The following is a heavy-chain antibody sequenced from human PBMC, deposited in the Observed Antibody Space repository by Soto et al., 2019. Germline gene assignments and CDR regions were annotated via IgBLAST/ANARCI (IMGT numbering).Heavy chain of an antibody. D-gene: IGHD2-15*01. Sequence: QLQLQESGPGLVKPSETLSLTCIVSGGSISRTGYYWGWIRQPPGKGLDWIGTFYYSGSTYYNPSLKSRVAISVDTAKNQFSLKLSSVTAADTAVYYCASRHPRGYCSGGSCPDAFDIWGQGTMVTVSS. V-gene: IGHV4-39*01. J-gene: IGHJ3*02. CDR2: FYYSGST. CDR3: ASRHPRGYCSGGSCPDAFDI. CDR1: GGSISRTGYY.